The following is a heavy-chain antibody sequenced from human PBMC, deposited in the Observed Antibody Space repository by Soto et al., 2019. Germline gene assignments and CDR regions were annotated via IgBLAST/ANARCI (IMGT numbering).Heavy chain of an antibody. CDR3: AREGIAARTPTD. CDR2: INPNGGGT. Sequence: QVPVVQAGAEVKKPGASVKVSCKASGYTFTGYYLHWVRQAPGQGLEWLGWINPNGGGTNYAQDFQGRITMTRDASINTAYLEVTRLRSEDTAVYYCAREGIAARTPTDWGQGTLVTVAS. J-gene: IGHJ4*02. D-gene: IGHD6-6*01. V-gene: IGHV1-2*02. CDR1: GYTFTGYY.